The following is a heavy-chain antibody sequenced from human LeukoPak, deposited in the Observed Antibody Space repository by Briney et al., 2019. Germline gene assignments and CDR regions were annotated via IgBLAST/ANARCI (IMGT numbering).Heavy chain of an antibody. J-gene: IGHJ4*02. V-gene: IGHV3-53*01. D-gene: IGHD6-13*01. Sequence: GGSLRLSCAASGFSVSSNYMSWVRQAPGKGLEWVSIIFSDGRTFYADSVKGRFAISRDTYKNTLDLQMNSLRAEDTAMYYCASHDPILTAGRTPPRDWGQGTLVTVSS. CDR2: IFSDGRT. CDR3: ASHDPILTAGRTPPRD. CDR1: GFSVSSNY.